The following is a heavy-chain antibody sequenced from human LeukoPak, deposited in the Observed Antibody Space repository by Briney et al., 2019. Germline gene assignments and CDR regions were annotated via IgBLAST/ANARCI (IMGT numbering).Heavy chain of an antibody. V-gene: IGHV3-33*03. CDR3: AKDAERGFDYSNSLEY. D-gene: IGHD4-11*01. J-gene: IGHJ4*02. CDR2: IWSDGTEK. Sequence: GGSLRLSCAASGFTYSHYGMHWVRQAPGKGLEWVAVIWSDGTEKYYADSVKGRFTISRDNSKNTLYLEMNSLRGEDTAVYYCAKDAERGFDYSNSLEYWGLGTLVTVSS. CDR1: GFTYSHYG.